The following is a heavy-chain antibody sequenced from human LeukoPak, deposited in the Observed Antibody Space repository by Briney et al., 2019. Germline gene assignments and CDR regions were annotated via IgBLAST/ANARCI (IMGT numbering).Heavy chain of an antibody. D-gene: IGHD3-3*01. V-gene: IGHV4-39*01. CDR2: MYYSGAT. CDR1: GASISDGHYY. Sequence: SETLSLTCTVSGASISDGHYYWGWIRQTPGKGLEWIASMYYSGATYYHPSLKSRVTISVNTSTNQLSLKLSSVTAADTAVYYSARQSITPSDWLDPWGQGSLVIVSS. J-gene: IGHJ5*02. CDR3: ARQSITPSDWLDP.